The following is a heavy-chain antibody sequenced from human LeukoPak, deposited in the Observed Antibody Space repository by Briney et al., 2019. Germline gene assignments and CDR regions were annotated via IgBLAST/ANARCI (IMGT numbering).Heavy chain of an antibody. Sequence: SETLSLTCTVSGGSISSYYWSWIRQPAGKGLEWIGRIYTSGSTNYNPSLKSRVTMSVDTSKNQFSLKLSSVTAAGTAVYYCARDNGDSSGYYYGAFDIWGQGTMVTVSS. D-gene: IGHD3-22*01. J-gene: IGHJ3*02. CDR3: ARDNGDSSGYYYGAFDI. V-gene: IGHV4-4*07. CDR2: IYTSGST. CDR1: GGSISSYY.